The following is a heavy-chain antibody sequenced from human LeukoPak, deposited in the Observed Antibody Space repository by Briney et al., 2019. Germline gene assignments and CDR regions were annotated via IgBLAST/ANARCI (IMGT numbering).Heavy chain of an antibody. CDR2: ISYDGSNK. V-gene: IGHV3-30*18. CDR3: AKDGRDYYDSSGYFDY. J-gene: IGHJ4*02. CDR1: GFGFNNYV. D-gene: IGHD3-22*01. Sequence: GGSLRLSCSASGFGFNNYVIHWVRQAPGKGLEWVAVISYDGSNKYYADSVKGRFTISRDNFKNTLYLQMNSLRAEDTAVYYCAKDGRDYYDSSGYFDYWGQGTLVTVSS.